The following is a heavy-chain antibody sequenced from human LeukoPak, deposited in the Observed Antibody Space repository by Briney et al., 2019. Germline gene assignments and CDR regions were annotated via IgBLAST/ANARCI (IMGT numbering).Heavy chain of an antibody. CDR2: ISGSGVRT. D-gene: IGHD6-19*01. Sequence: GGSLRLSCAASGFTFSSYAMNWVRQAQGKGLEWVSAISGSGVRTYYADSVKGRFTISRDNSKNTLYLQINRLRAEDTAVYYCAKRASPSSIAVAGNFDYWGQGTLVTVSS. V-gene: IGHV3-23*01. J-gene: IGHJ4*02. CDR1: GFTFSSYA. CDR3: AKRASPSSIAVAGNFDY.